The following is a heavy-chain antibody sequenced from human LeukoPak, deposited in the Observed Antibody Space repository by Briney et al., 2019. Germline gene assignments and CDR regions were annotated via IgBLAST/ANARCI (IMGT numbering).Heavy chain of an antibody. J-gene: IGHJ6*02. CDR3: ATLTPTISWNYYYYGMDV. D-gene: IGHD2-15*01. CDR1: GYTLTELS. CDR2: FDPEDGET. Sequence: GASVKVSCKVSGYTLTELSMHWVRQAPGKGLEWMGGFDPEDGETIYAQKFQGRVTMTEDTSTDTAYMELSSLRSEDTAVYYCATLTPTISWNYYYYGMDVWGQGTTVTVSS. V-gene: IGHV1-24*01.